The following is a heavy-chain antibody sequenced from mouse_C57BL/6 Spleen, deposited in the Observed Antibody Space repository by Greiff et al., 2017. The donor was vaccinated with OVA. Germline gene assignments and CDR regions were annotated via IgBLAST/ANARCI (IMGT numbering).Heavy chain of an antibody. CDR3: AREERYSYDSGREDYDMDD. V-gene: IGHV1-53*01. CDR2: FNPSNGGT. CDR1: GYTFTSYW. D-gene: IGHD1-1*01. J-gene: IGHJ4*01. Sequence: VQMQQYGTELVKPGASVKLSCKASGYTFTSYWMHWVKQSPGQGLEWIGNFNPSNGGTNYNEKFKSKATLTVDKSSSTAYLQLSSLTSEDSAVYYCAREERYSYDSGREDYDMDDWGKGTSVTVSS.